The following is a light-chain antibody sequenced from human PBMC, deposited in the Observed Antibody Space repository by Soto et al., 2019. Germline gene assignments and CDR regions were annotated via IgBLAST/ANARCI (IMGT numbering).Light chain of an antibody. CDR2: MSS. CDR3: QHYNTYPYT. CDR1: QSISTY. J-gene: IGKJ2*01. V-gene: IGKV1-5*03. Sequence: DIQMTQSPSTLSASVGDKVTITCRASQSISTYLAWYQQKPGKAPKFLIYMSSTLESGVPSRFSGSGSGTEFTLTITSLQPDDFATYYCQHYNTYPYTFGHGTKLEIK.